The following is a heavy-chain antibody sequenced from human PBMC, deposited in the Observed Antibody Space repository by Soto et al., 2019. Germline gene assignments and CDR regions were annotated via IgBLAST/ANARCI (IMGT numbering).Heavy chain of an antibody. V-gene: IGHV4-59*11. Sequence: SETLSLTCTVSGGSISTHYWNWNRQPPGKGLEWIVCVYYSGSTKYNPSLMSRVTMSVDTFKSQFSLTLNSVTAADTAVYYCAGSVAGTLDYLGRGFLVTVSS. J-gene: IGHJ4*02. CDR3: AGSVAGTLDY. CDR1: GGSISTHY. D-gene: IGHD6-19*01. CDR2: VYYSGST.